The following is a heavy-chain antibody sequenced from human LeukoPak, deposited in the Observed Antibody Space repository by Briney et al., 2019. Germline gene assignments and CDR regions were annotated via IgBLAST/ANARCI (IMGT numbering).Heavy chain of an antibody. Sequence: PSETLSLTCAVSGGSISSSSYYWGWIRQPPGKGLEWIGSIYYSGSTYYNPSLKGRVTISVDTSKNQFSLKLSSVTAADTAVYYCVRGEDIAAAGLDYWGQGTLVTVSS. V-gene: IGHV4-39*01. D-gene: IGHD6-13*01. CDR1: GGSISSSSYY. CDR2: IYYSGST. CDR3: VRGEDIAAAGLDY. J-gene: IGHJ4*02.